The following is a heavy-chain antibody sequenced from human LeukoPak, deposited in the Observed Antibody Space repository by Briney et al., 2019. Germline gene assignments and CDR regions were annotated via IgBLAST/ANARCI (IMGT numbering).Heavy chain of an antibody. CDR3: ARRKSGGSWYYFDY. CDR2: INSDGSTT. Sequence: GGSLRLSCAASGFSLSSYWMHWVRQAPGKGLVWVSRINSDGSTTNYADSVKGRFTISRDNAKNTLYLQMNILKAGDTSVYYFARRKSGGSWYYFDYWGQGTLVTVSS. V-gene: IGHV3-74*01. CDR1: GFSLSSYW. J-gene: IGHJ4*02. D-gene: IGHD3-16*01.